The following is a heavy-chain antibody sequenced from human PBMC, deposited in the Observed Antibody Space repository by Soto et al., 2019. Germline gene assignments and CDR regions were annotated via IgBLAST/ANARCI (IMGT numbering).Heavy chain of an antibody. CDR3: AGGDSGNYYFDY. CDR2: ISYDGNIK. Sequence: QVQPVESGGGVVQPGRSLRLSCAAAGITLSTYGMHWVRQAPGKGLEWVAGISYDGNIKDYADSVKGRFTISRDNSKNTLYVQMNSLRTEDTAVYYCAGGDSGNYYFDYWGHGTLVTVSS. J-gene: IGHJ4*01. D-gene: IGHD2-21*02. V-gene: IGHV3-30*03. CDR1: GITLSTYG.